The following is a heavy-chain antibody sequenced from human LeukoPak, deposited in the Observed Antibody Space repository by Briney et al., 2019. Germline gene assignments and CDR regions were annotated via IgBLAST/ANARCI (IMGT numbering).Heavy chain of an antibody. D-gene: IGHD5-12*01. V-gene: IGHV3-48*03. J-gene: IGHJ4*02. Sequence: GGSLGLSCAAAGFTFSSYEMNWCRQAPGKGLARVSYISSSGNTIYYADSVKVRFTIARDNAKNSLYLQMNSLRAEDTAVYYCARGGYSGYDKNFDYWSQGTLVTVSS. CDR3: ARGGYSGYDKNFDY. CDR1: GFTFSSYE. CDR2: ISSSGNTI.